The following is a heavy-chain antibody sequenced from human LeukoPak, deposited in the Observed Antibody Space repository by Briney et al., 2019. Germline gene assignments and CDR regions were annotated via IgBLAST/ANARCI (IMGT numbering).Heavy chain of an antibody. D-gene: IGHD3-22*01. CDR2: ISSSSSNI. CDR3: AKDSGFLSSGYFTFDY. CDR1: GFTFSSYS. J-gene: IGHJ4*02. V-gene: IGHV3-21*01. Sequence: GGSLRLSCAASGFTFSSYSMNWVRQAPGKGLEWVSSISSSSSNIYYADSVKGRFTISRDNSKNTLYLQMNSLRAEDTAVYYCAKDSGFLSSGYFTFDYWGQGTLVTVSS.